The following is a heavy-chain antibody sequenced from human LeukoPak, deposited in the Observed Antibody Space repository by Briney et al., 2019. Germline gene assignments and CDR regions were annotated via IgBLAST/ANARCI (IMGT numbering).Heavy chain of an antibody. Sequence: GRSLRLSCAASGFSFTNYAMHRVRQAPGKGLEWVAVISYDGSNKYYADSVKGRFTISRDNSKNTLSLQMNSLRAEDTALYYCARETYISGCDYWGQGTLVTVSS. CDR3: ARETYISGCDY. J-gene: IGHJ4*02. CDR1: GFSFTNYA. D-gene: IGHD6-19*01. CDR2: ISYDGSNK. V-gene: IGHV3-30*04.